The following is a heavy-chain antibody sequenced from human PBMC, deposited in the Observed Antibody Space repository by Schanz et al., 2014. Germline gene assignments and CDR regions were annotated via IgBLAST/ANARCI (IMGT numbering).Heavy chain of an antibody. J-gene: IGHJ4*02. Sequence: QVHLVQSGAEVKEPGSSVKVSCKPSGGTFVTFFFTWVRQAPGQGPQWMGRISPLLGVANYAQEFQGRLTITADTSTSTAYMYLSSLRSEDTAVYYCARRYSSGWYEFDYWGQGTLVTVSS. D-gene: IGHD6-19*01. V-gene: IGHV1-69*04. CDR3: ARRYSSGWYEFDY. CDR1: GGTFVTFF. CDR2: ISPLLGVA.